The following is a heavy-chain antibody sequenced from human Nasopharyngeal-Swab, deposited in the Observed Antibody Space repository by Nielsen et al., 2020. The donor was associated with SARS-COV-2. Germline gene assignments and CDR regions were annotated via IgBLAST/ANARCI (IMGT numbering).Heavy chain of an antibody. CDR3: ARTAAAGGDYYYYGMDV. CDR2: ISAYSGNT. Sequence: ASVKVSCKASGYTFTNYGITWVRQAPGQGLEWMGWISAYSGNTNYAQKFQGRVTMTRDTSISTAYMELSRLRSDDTAVYYCARTAAAGGDYYYYGMDVWGQGTTVTVSS. D-gene: IGHD6-13*01. V-gene: IGHV1-18*01. J-gene: IGHJ6*02. CDR1: GYTFTNYG.